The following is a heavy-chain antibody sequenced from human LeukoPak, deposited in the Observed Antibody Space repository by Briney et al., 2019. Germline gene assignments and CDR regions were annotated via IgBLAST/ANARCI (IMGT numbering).Heavy chain of an antibody. Sequence: SETLSLTCTVSDGSITGSSYYWGWIRQPPGTGLEWLGSIYYSGSTYYNPSLKSRVTISVDTSMNQFSLKLTSVTAADTAVYYCARPLYYYYYMDVWGKGTSVTVSS. V-gene: IGHV4-39*01. J-gene: IGHJ6*03. CDR1: DGSITGSSYY. CDR3: ARPLYYYYYMDV. CDR2: IYYSGST.